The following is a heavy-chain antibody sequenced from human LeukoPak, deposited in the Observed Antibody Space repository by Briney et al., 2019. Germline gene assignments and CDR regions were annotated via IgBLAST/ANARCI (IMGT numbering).Heavy chain of an antibody. CDR1: GFTFGDYA. CDR3: ARAGKRDIVVVPAAHDY. CDR2: IRSKGYGSTP. Sequence: PGGSLRLSCTASGFTFGDYAMSWVRQAPGKGLEWVGFIRSKGYGSTPGYAASVRRRFTVSRDDSKGIAYLQMSSLKTEDTAVYYCARAGKRDIVVVPAAHDYWGQGTLVTVSS. J-gene: IGHJ4*02. D-gene: IGHD2-2*01. V-gene: IGHV3-49*04.